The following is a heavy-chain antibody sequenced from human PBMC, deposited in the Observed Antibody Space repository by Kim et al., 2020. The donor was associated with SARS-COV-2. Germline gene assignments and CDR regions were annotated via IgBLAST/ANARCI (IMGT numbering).Heavy chain of an antibody. J-gene: IGHJ4*02. D-gene: IGHD5-18*01. CDR3: ARGVRGYRTQFDY. V-gene: IGHV4-34*01. Sequence: TPALKMRVTIAVDTSKNQFSLKLSSVTAADTAVYYCARGVRGYRTQFDYWGQGTLVTVSS.